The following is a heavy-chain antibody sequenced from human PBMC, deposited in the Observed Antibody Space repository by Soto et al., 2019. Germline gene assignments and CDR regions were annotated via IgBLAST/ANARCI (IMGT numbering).Heavy chain of an antibody. V-gene: IGHV4-30-4*01. CDR2: IYYSGST. J-gene: IGHJ6*02. CDR1: GGSISSGDYY. CDR3: ARDFMSYYYGMDV. Sequence: SETLSLTCTVSGGSISSGDYYWSWIRQPPGKGLEWIGYIYYSGSTYYNPSLKSRVTISVDTSKNQFSLKLSSVTAADTAVYYCARDFMSYYYGMDVWGQGTTVTVS.